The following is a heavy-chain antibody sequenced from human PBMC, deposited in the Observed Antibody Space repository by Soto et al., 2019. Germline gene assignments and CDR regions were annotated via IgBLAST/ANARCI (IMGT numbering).Heavy chain of an antibody. J-gene: IGHJ4*02. CDR3: AKDGSHNFDY. Sequence: QVQLVESGGGVVQPGRYLRLSCAASGFTFSHYAMHWVRQAPGKGLEWVALMSYDGSNEYYADSVKGRFTISRDNSKNTLYLQMKSLRAEDTAVYYCAKDGSHNFDYWGQGTLVTVSS. CDR2: MSYDGSNE. CDR1: GFTFSHYA. D-gene: IGHD1-26*01. V-gene: IGHV3-30*18.